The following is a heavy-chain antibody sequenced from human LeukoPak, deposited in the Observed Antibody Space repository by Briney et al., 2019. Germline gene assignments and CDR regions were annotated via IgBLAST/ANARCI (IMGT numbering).Heavy chain of an antibody. D-gene: IGHD3-22*01. V-gene: IGHV3-33*01. CDR2: IWYDGSNK. CDR1: GFTFSSYG. Sequence: PGGSLRLSCAASGFTFSSYGMHWVRQAPGKGLEWVAVIWYDGSNKYYADSVKGRFTISRDNSKNTLYLQMNSLRAEDTAVYYCARDEGDSSGLSDYWGQGTLVTVSS. CDR3: ARDEGDSSGLSDY. J-gene: IGHJ4*02.